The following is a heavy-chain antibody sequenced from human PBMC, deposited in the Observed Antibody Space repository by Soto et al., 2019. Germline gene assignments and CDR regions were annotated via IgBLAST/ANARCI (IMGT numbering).Heavy chain of an antibody. CDR3: ARDPGYCSGGIGYCSMDV. J-gene: IGHJ6*03. V-gene: IGHV3-53*04. CDR1: GLIVNNNY. D-gene: IGHD2-15*01. CDR2: IHSGNSA. Sequence: EMQLVESGGGLVNPGGSLRLSCAASGLIVNNNYMNWVRQATGKGLERFSVIHSGNSASYADSVMGRFTISRHNSKKIVYLQMNSLRADDTAVYYCARDPGYCSGGIGYCSMDVWGKGNTVTVSS.